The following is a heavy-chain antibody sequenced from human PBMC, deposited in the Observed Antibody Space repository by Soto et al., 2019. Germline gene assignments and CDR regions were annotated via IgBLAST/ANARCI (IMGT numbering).Heavy chain of an antibody. CDR2: IGTAGDT. Sequence: PGGSLRLSCSASGFTFSSYDMHWVRQGPGKGLEWVSAIGTAGDTNYAGSVKGRFTISRENAKNSLYLQMNSLRAGDTAIYFCARAIAPTLFDYWGQGPLVTV. CDR3: ARAIAPTLFDY. V-gene: IGHV3-13*04. D-gene: IGHD3-22*01. J-gene: IGHJ4*02. CDR1: GFTFSSYD.